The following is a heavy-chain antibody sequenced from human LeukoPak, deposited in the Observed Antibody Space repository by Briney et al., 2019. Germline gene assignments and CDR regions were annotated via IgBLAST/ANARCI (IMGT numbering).Heavy chain of an antibody. V-gene: IGHV4-59*08. CDR1: GGSISSYY. J-gene: IGHJ4*02. CDR3: ARHLAAAGFDY. Sequence: SETLSLTCTVSGGSISSYYWSWIRQPPGKGLEWIGYIYYSGSTNYNPSLKSRVTISVDTSKNQFSLKLSSVTAADAAVYYCARHLAAAGFDYWGQGTLVTVSS. CDR2: IYYSGST. D-gene: IGHD6-13*01.